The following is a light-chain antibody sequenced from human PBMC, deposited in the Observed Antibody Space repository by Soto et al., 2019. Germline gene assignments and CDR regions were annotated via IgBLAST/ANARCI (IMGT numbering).Light chain of an antibody. Sequence: AIRMTQSPSSLSPSPGAKVAIACRASQEVGRYLAWYQQKPGQAPKLLINGASTLQSGVPSRFSGGGSGTDFTLTISCLQSEDFATYYCQHYKNYPWTFGQGTKVEIK. CDR1: QEVGRY. CDR3: QHYKNYPWT. J-gene: IGKJ1*01. CDR2: GAS. V-gene: IGKV1-8*01.